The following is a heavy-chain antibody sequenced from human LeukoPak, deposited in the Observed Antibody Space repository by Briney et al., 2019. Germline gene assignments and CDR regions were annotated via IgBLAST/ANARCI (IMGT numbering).Heavy chain of an antibody. D-gene: IGHD1-1*01. CDR2: ISSNGGST. Sequence: PGGSLRLSCAASGFTFSSYAMHWVRQAPGKGLEYVSAISSNGGSTYYANSVKGRFTISRDNSKNTLYLQMGSLRAEDMAVYYCARTPWDVGPTGYGMDVWGQGTTVTVSS. J-gene: IGHJ6*02. CDR1: GFTFSSYA. CDR3: ARTPWDVGPTGYGMDV. V-gene: IGHV3-64*01.